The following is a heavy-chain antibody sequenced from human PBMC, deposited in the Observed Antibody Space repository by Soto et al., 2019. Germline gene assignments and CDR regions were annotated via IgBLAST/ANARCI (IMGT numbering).Heavy chain of an antibody. V-gene: IGHV1-69*12. Sequence: QVQSVQSGAAVRQPASSVKVSCKTSGGTFSSYAIGWVRQAPGQGLEWMGGIVPIVDTSTYAQKFQGRVTITADESTSTVYMELSSLRSDDTAVYYCVRVVAIPGYPDNWGQGTLVTVSS. CDR1: GGTFSSYA. CDR2: IVPIVDTS. CDR3: VRVVAIPGYPDN. J-gene: IGHJ4*02. D-gene: IGHD5-12*01.